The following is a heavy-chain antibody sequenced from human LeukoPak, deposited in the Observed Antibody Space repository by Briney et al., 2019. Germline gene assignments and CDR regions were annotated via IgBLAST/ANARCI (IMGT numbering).Heavy chain of an antibody. V-gene: IGHV4-4*07. CDR2: IYTSGST. CDR3: ARSPPTYGDYAFDI. Sequence: PSETLSLTCTVSGGSISSYYWSWIRQPAGKGLEWIGRIYTSGSTNYNPSLKSRVTMSVDTSKNQFSLKRSSVTAADTAVYYCARSPPTYGDYAFDIWGQGTMVTVSS. J-gene: IGHJ3*02. D-gene: IGHD4-17*01. CDR1: GGSISSYY.